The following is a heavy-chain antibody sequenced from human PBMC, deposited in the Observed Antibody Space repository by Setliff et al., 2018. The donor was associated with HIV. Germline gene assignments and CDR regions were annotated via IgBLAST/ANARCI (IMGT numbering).Heavy chain of an antibody. CDR1: GYSISSGYY. V-gene: IGHV4-38-2*02. J-gene: IGHJ3*02. CDR2: IYHGGTT. CDR3: VRDPPLTPTDADHPFDI. D-gene: IGHD2-21*02. Sequence: SETLSLTCAVSGYSISSGYYWAWIRQPPGKGLEWIGSIYHGGTTYYNPSLKSRSTISEDTSKNQSSLSLSSVTAADTAVYYCVRDPPLTPTDADHPFDIWGQGTMVTVSS.